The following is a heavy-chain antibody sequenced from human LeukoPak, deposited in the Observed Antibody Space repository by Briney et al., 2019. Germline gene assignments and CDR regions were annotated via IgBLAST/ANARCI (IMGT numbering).Heavy chain of an antibody. D-gene: IGHD3-22*01. CDR3: ARDARYYDSSGYYAFDI. CDR2: ILYSGNT. CDR1: GGSIGSSY. Sequence: SETLSLTCTVSGGSIGSSYWGWIRRPPGKGLEWIGYILYSGNTKYNPSLKSRVTISLDTSKNQFSLRLSSVTAADTAVYYCARDARYYDSSGYYAFDIWGQGTMVTVSS. J-gene: IGHJ3*02. V-gene: IGHV4-59*01.